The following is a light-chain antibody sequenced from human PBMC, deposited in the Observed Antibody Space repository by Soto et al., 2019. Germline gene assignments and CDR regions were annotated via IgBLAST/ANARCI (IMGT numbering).Light chain of an antibody. CDR3: QQYGSSPWT. CDR1: QNVRTNY. J-gene: IGKJ1*01. V-gene: IGKV3-20*01. Sequence: IVLTQSPCTLSLSPGERVTLSCRASQNVRTNYLAWYQQKPGQAPRLLIYGASTRASGIPERFSGSGSGTDFTLTISRLEPEDFAVYYCQQYGSSPWTFGQGTKVDIK. CDR2: GAS.